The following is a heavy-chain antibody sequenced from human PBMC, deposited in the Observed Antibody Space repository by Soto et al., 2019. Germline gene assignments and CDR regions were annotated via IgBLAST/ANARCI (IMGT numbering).Heavy chain of an antibody. CDR3: VRDHRWAFDF. J-gene: IGHJ3*01. D-gene: IGHD2-15*01. CDR1: GFTFSSYA. CDR2: ISVGGGSI. Sequence: EVQLVESVGGLVQPGGSLRVSCVASGFTFSSYALNWVRQAPGKGLEWVSYISVGGGSIFYADSVKGRFTISRGDATNSLYLQMNSLRDEDTAVYYCVRDHRWAFDFWGQGTMVTVSS. V-gene: IGHV3-48*02.